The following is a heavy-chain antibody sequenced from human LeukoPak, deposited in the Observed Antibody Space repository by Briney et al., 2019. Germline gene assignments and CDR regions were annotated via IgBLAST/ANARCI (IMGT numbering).Heavy chain of an antibody. CDR2: FDLEDGET. Sequence: ASVKVSCKGSGYTLTELSMHWVRQAPGKGLEWMGGFDLEDGETIYAQKFQGRVTMTEDTSTDTAYMELSSLRSEDTAVYYCATALRRGATYDAFDIWGQGTMVTVSS. D-gene: IGHD1-26*01. J-gene: IGHJ3*02. CDR3: ATALRRGATYDAFDI. CDR1: GYTLTELS. V-gene: IGHV1-24*01.